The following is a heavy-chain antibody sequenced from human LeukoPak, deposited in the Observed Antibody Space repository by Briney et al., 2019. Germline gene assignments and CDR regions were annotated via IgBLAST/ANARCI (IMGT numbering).Heavy chain of an antibody. CDR3: AREDGSSWPTHAFDI. D-gene: IGHD6-13*01. CDR2: IYSGGST. CDR1: GFTVSSNY. J-gene: IGHJ3*02. V-gene: IGHV3-53*05. Sequence: GGSLRLSCAASGFTVSSNYMSWVRQAPGKGLEWVSVIYSGGSTYYADSVKGRFTISRDNSKNTLYLQMNSLRAEDTAVYYCAREDGSSWPTHAFDIWGQGTMVTVSS.